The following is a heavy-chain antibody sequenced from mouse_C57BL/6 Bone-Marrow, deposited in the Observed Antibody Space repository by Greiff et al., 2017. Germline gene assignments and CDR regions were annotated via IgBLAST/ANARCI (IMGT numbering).Heavy chain of an antibody. J-gene: IGHJ4*01. CDR3: ARRYYGSRGYAMDY. V-gene: IGHV1-50*01. D-gene: IGHD1-1*01. Sequence: QVQLQQPGAELVKPGASVKLSCKASGYTFTSYWMQWVKQRPGQGLEWIGEIDPSDRYTNYNQKFKGKATLTVDTSSSTAYMQLSSLTSEDSAVYYCARRYYGSRGYAMDYWGQGTSVTVSS. CDR1: GYTFTSYW. CDR2: IDPSDRYT.